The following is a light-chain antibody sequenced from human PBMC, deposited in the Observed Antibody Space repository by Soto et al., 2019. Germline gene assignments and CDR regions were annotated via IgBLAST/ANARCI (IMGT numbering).Light chain of an antibody. CDR2: DAS. J-gene: IGKJ3*01. Sequence: EIVLTQSPATLSLSPGERATLSCRASQSVSSYLAWYQQKPGQTPRLLIYDASKRATAIPARFSGSGSGTDFTLTISSLEPEDFAVYYCQQRSNWPPFTFGPGTKVDLK. CDR1: QSVSSY. V-gene: IGKV3-11*01. CDR3: QQRSNWPPFT.